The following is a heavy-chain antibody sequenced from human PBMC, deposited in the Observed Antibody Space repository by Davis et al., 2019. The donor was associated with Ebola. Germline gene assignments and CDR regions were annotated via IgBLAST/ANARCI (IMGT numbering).Heavy chain of an antibody. J-gene: IGHJ4*02. Sequence: SVKVSCKASGGTFSSYAISWVRQAPGQGLEWMGRIIPILGIANYAQKFQGRVTITADKSTSTAYMELSSLRSEDTAVYYCARDGDGEVTAIMAYWGQGTLVTVSS. CDR1: GGTFSSYA. V-gene: IGHV1-69*04. D-gene: IGHD2-21*02. CDR3: ARDGDGEVTAIMAY. CDR2: IIPILGIA.